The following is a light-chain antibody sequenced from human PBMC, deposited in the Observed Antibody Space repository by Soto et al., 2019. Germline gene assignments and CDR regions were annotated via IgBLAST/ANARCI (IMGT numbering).Light chain of an antibody. V-gene: IGKV3-15*01. J-gene: IGKJ4*01. CDR3: QQFGSYPLT. Sequence: EIVMTQSPATLSVSPGERATLSGRASQSVSSNLAWYQQKPGQAPRLLIYGASTRATGIPARFSGSGSGTDFTLTISRLEPEDFAVYYCQQFGSYPLTFGGGTKVDIK. CDR2: GAS. CDR1: QSVSSN.